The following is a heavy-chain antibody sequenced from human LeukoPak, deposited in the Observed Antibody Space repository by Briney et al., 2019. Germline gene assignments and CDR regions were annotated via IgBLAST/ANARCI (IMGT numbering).Heavy chain of an antibody. CDR2: IYSDNT. CDR1: GFTVSSNS. CDR3: ARVQLRYFVGGSGVRSWFDP. D-gene: IGHD3-9*01. V-gene: IGHV3-53*01. Sequence: PGGSLRLSCTVSGFTVSSNSMSWVRQAPGKGLEWVSFIYSDNTHYSDSVKGRFTISRDNSKNTLYLQMNSLRAEDTAVYYCARVQLRYFVGGSGVRSWFDPWGQGTLVTVSS. J-gene: IGHJ5*02.